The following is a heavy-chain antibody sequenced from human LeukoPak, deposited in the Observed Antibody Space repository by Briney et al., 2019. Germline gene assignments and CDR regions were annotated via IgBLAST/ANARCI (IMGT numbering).Heavy chain of an antibody. J-gene: IGHJ6*03. Sequence: ASVKVSCKASGYTFTGYYMHWVRQAPGQGLEWMGWINPNSGGTNYAQKFQGRVTMTRDTSISTAYMELSRLRSDDTAVYYCARDLRSAAAATNGYYYYMDVWGKGTTVTVSS. CDR3: ARDLRSAAAATNGYYYYMDV. D-gene: IGHD6-13*01. CDR1: GYTFTGYY. V-gene: IGHV1-2*02. CDR2: INPNSGGT.